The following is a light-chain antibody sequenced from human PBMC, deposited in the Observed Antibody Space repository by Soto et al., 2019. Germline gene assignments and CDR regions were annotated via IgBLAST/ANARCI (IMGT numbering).Light chain of an antibody. V-gene: IGKV3-20*01. CDR3: QQRGRT. Sequence: VLTQSPGTLSLSPGEKATLSCRASQSVTSNYLAWYQQKPGQAPRLLISGASNRATGIPARFSGSGSGTDFTLTISSLEPEDFAVYYCQQRGRTFGQGTQLEI. J-gene: IGKJ5*01. CDR2: GAS. CDR1: QSVTSNY.